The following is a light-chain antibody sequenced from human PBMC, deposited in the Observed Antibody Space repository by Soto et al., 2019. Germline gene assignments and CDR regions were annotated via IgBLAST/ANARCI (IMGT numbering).Light chain of an antibody. CDR1: SSNIGVNT. CDR3: VSWDDSLNGPG. J-gene: IGLJ2*01. V-gene: IGLV1-44*01. CDR2: SNT. Sequence: QPVLTQPPSASGTPGQRVTMFCSGSSSNIGVNTVDWYQQVPGTAPKLLIYSNTQRPSGVPDRFSGSKSGTSASLAISGLQSEDEADYYCVSWDDSLNGPGFGGGTKVTVL.